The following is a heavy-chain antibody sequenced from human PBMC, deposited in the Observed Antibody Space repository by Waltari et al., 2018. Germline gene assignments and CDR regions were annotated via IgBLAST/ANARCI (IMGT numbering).Heavy chain of an antibody. V-gene: IGHV4-39*07. CDR2: IDYSGST. CDR1: GGSISSSSYY. Sequence: QLQLQESGPGLVKPSETLSLTCTVSGGSISSSSYYWGWIRQPPGKGLEWIGSIDYSGSTYYNPSLKSRVTISVDTSKNQFSLKLSSVTAADTAVYYCARVGVTMIVVKYGMDVWGQGTTVTVSS. D-gene: IGHD3-22*01. J-gene: IGHJ6*02. CDR3: ARVGVTMIVVKYGMDV.